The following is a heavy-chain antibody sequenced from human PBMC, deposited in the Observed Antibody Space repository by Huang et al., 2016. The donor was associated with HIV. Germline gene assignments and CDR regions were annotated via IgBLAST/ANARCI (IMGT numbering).Heavy chain of an antibody. V-gene: IGHV4-59*11. D-gene: IGHD3-3*01. CDR2: IDYSGNN. Sequence: QVQLQESGPGLVKPSETLSLTCTVSGGSISTHYWSWIRQPPGKGLEWIGSIDYSGNNNYSPALKSRVTILRDTSKNQFCLRVNSVTAADTAMYYCARDHHDFWRGYRRMYFFDHWGQGTLVTVSS. CDR1: GGSISTHY. J-gene: IGHJ4*02. CDR3: ARDHHDFWRGYRRMYFFDH.